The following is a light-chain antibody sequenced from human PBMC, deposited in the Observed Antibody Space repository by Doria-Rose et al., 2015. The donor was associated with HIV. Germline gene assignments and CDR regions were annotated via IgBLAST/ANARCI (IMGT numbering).Light chain of an antibody. CDR3: QQYGTSRGT. V-gene: IGKV3-20*01. CDR2: DAS. J-gene: IGKJ5*01. Sequence: EIVLTQSPGTLSLSPGERATLSCRASQRVKSSYLAWYQQKPGQAPRLLIYDASTSATGIPDRFSGSESGTDFTLTISRLEPEDVAVYYCQQYGTSRGTFGQGTRLEIK. CDR1: QRVKSSY.